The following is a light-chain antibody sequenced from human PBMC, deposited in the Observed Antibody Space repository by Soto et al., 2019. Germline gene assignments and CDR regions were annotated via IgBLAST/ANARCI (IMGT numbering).Light chain of an antibody. J-gene: IGLJ1*01. CDR1: SSDVGGYNY. Sequence: QSALTQPPSASGSPGQSVTISCTGTSSDVGGYNYVSWYQHHPGKAPKLMIYEVSKRPSGVPDRFSGSKSGNTASLTVTGVQVEDEADYYCSSYAGSNNFVFGTGTKVTVL. CDR3: SSYAGSNNFV. CDR2: EVS. V-gene: IGLV2-8*01.